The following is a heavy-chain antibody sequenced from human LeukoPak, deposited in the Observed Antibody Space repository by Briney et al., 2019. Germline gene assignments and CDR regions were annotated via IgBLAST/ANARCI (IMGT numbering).Heavy chain of an antibody. J-gene: IGHJ3*02. CDR3: ARFPFVDNALDI. Sequence: SETLSLTCAVYGGSFSGYYWSWIRQPPGKGREWIGEINHSGSTNYHPSLKSRVTMSVDTSKNQFSLKLSSVTAADTAVYYCARFPFVDNALDIWGQGTMVTVSS. V-gene: IGHV4-34*01. CDR2: INHSGST. D-gene: IGHD3-22*01. CDR1: GGSFSGYY.